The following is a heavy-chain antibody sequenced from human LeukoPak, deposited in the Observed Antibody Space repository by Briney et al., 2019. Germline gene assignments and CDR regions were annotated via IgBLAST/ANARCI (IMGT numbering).Heavy chain of an antibody. V-gene: IGHV3-23*01. CDR1: GFTFSSYA. J-gene: IGHJ6*02. D-gene: IGHD3-10*01. CDR2: ISESDGST. CDR3: VKYGADV. Sequence: GGSLRLSCAASGFTFSSYAMNWVRQAPGKGLEWVSSISESDGSTYYADSVKGRFTISRDNSKNTLYLQMNSLRAEDTAVYYCVKYGADVWGQGTTVTVSS.